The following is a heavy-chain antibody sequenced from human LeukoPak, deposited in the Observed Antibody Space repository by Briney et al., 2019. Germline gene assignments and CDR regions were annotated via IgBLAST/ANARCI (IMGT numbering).Heavy chain of an antibody. D-gene: IGHD1-1*01. V-gene: IGHV1-46*01. CDR1: GYTFTSNN. Sequence: ASVKVSCKASGYTFTSNNMHWVRQAPGQGREWMGIIDSSGGSTSYAQKFQGRVTMTRDTSTSTVYMELSSLRSEDTAVYCGARDNTTTGPFDYWGQGTLVTVSS. CDR2: IDSSGGST. J-gene: IGHJ4*02. CDR3: ARDNTTTGPFDY.